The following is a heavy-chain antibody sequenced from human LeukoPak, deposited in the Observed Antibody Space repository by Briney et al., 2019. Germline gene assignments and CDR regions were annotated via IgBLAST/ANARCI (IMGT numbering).Heavy chain of an antibody. CDR1: GYTLTELS. CDR3: ATDLPSGSYRPEAFDI. CDR2: FDPEDGET. D-gene: IGHD1-26*01. V-gene: IGHV1-24*01. Sequence: ASVKVSCKVSGYTLTELSMHWVRQAPGKGLEWMGGFDPEDGETIYAQKFQGRVTMTEDTSTDTAYMELSSLRSEDTAVYYCATDLPSGSYRPEAFDIWGQGTMVTVSS. J-gene: IGHJ3*02.